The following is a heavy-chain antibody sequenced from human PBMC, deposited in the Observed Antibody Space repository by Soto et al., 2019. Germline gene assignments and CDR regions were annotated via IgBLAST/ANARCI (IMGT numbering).Heavy chain of an antibody. CDR3: AREIDGYYGMDV. Sequence: QVQLVQSGAEVKKPGSSVRVSCKASGVTFRSYTISWVRQAPGQGLEWMGRTIPVLGVTNYAQKFQGRVTITADESTSTAYMELSSLRSEDTAVYFCAREIDGYYGMDVWGQGTTVTVAS. CDR2: TIPVLGVT. V-gene: IGHV1-69*08. CDR1: GVTFRSYT. J-gene: IGHJ6*02.